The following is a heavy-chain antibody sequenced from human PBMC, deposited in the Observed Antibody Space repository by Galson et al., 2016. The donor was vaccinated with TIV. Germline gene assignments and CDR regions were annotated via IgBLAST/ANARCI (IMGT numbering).Heavy chain of an antibody. Sequence: SVKVSCKASGGTFSTYVINWVRQAPGQGLEWMGGIIPLFGTTNYAQKFQGRVTISADESTSTAYMELSSLRSEDTAVFYCSTDRNTALDTYHDYYGMDGWGPGTTVTVSS. CDR2: IIPLFGTT. CDR3: STDRNTALDTYHDYYGMDG. D-gene: IGHD5-18*01. J-gene: IGHJ6*02. CDR1: GGTFSTYV. V-gene: IGHV1-69*13.